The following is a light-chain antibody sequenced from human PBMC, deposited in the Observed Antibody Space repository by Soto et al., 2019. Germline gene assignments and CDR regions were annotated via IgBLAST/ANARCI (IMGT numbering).Light chain of an antibody. Sequence: VLTQPPSVSWSPGQSVTISCTGTSSDVGSYNRVSWYQQPPGTAPKLMIYEVSNRPSGVPDRFSGSKSGNTASLTISGLQAEDEADYYCSLYTSSSTYVFGTGTKVTVL. CDR3: SLYTSSSTYV. V-gene: IGLV2-18*01. CDR1: SSDVGSYNR. J-gene: IGLJ1*01. CDR2: EVS.